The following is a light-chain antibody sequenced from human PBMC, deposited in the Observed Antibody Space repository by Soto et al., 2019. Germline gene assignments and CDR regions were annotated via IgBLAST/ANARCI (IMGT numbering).Light chain of an antibody. J-gene: IGKJ4*01. CDR1: QSVSNN. CDR2: AAS. Sequence: EIVMTQSPATLSVSAGERATLSCRASQSVSNNLAWYQHKPGQAPRLLIYAASTKATDIPARFSGSGSGTESALTISSAQSEHLAVYDCQHYNNWSHTFGGGTKVEIK. V-gene: IGKV3D-15*01. CDR3: QHYNNWSHT.